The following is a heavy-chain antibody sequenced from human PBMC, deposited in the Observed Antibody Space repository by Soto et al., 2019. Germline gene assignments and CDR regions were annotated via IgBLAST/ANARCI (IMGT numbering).Heavy chain of an antibody. CDR3: ASRVDTAMVGGNTFYYYYGMDV. Sequence: GESLKISCKGSGYSFTCYWISWVRQMPGKGLEWMGRIDPSDSYTNYSPSFQGHVTISADKSISTAYLQWSSLKASDTAMYYCASRVDTAMVGGNTFYYYYGMDVWGQGTTVTVSS. V-gene: IGHV5-10-1*01. CDR1: GYSFTCYW. CDR2: IDPSDSYT. D-gene: IGHD5-18*01. J-gene: IGHJ6*02.